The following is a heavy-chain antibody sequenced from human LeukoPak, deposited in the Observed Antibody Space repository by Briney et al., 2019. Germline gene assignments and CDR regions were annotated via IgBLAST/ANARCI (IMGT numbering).Heavy chain of an antibody. J-gene: IGHJ3*02. D-gene: IGHD5-18*01. CDR2: LYSGGST. V-gene: IGHV3-53*01. Sequence: GGSLRLSCAASGFSVSSKYMIWVRQAPGMGLEWVSVLYSGGSTYYADSVKGRFTISRDNSKNTLYLQMNGLRAEDTAVYYWATSWILMVTGAFDIWGQGTMVTVSS. CDR3: ATSWILMVTGAFDI. CDR1: GFSVSSKY.